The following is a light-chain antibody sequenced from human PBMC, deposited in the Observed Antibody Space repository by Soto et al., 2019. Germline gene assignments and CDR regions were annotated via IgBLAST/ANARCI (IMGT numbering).Light chain of an antibody. Sequence: EIVLTQSPGSLSLSLGERATLPCRASQSVDSSFFAWYQKKPGQAPRLLIYGASKRATGIPDRFSGSGSGTDFTLTISRLEPEDFAVYYCQQYVSSVTFGQGTKVEIK. J-gene: IGKJ1*01. CDR2: GAS. V-gene: IGKV3-20*01. CDR1: QSVDSSF. CDR3: QQYVSSVT.